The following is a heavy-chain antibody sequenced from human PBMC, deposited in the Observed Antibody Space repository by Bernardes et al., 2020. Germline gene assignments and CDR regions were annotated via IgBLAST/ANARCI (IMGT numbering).Heavy chain of an antibody. CDR1: GFVVSDNF. J-gene: IGHJ4*02. D-gene: IGHD3-10*01. Sequence: GGTLRLSCAFSGFVVSDNFMTWVRQAPGKGLEWLSILYNNGRTYYADSVKGRFTMSRDDSNNTVYLQMNSLNAEDTAKYYCARVSVYYGSGSPSRYFDKWGQGTLVTIST. CDR3: ARVSVYYGSGSPSRYFDK. CDR2: LYNNGRT. V-gene: IGHV3-53*01.